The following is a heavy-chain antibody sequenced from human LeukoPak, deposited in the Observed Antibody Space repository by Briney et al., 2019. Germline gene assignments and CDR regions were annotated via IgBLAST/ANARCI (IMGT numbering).Heavy chain of an antibody. CDR1: GFTFGSYW. V-gene: IGHV3-7*01. J-gene: IGHJ5*02. Sequence: GGSLRLSCAASGFTFGSYWMSWVRQAPGKGLEWVANIKQAGSEKYYVDSVKGRFTISRDNAKNSLYLQMNSLRAEDTAVYYCARDLGYGWFDPWGQGTLVAVSS. CDR2: IKQAGSEK. CDR3: ARDLGYGWFDP. D-gene: IGHD5-12*01.